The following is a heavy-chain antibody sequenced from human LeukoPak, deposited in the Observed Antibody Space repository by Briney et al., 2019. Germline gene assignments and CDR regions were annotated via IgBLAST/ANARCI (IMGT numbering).Heavy chain of an antibody. J-gene: IGHJ4*02. CDR1: GVSISRHY. V-gene: IGHV4-59*11. CDR3: ARDHYDSDRKFWGFDC. CDR2: IYSSGGT. D-gene: IGHD3-22*01. Sequence: SETLSLTCTVAGVSISRHYWSWIRQAPGKGLEWIAYIYSSGGTNYNPSVKSRVTISEDTSKNQFSLKLSSVTAADTAVYYCARDHYDSDRKFWGFDCWGQGVLVTVSS.